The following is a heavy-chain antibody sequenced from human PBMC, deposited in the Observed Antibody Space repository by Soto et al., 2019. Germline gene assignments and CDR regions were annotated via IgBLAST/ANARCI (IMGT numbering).Heavy chain of an antibody. Sequence: QVQLQESGPGLVKPSQTLSLTCTVSGGSIGSGDYYWSWIRQPPGKGLEWIGYIYSSGSTYYNPSLKSRVTIAVDTSKNQFSLKLSSVTAADTAVYYCARDGYGDYDAFDIWGQGTMVTVSS. D-gene: IGHD4-17*01. V-gene: IGHV4-30-4*01. CDR1: GGSIGSGDYY. CDR3: ARDGYGDYDAFDI. J-gene: IGHJ3*02. CDR2: IYSSGST.